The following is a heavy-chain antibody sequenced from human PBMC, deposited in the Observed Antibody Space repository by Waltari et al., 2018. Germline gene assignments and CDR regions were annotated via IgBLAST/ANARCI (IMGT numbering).Heavy chain of an antibody. CDR2: INHSGST. CDR1: GGSFSGYY. Sequence: QVQLQQWGAGLLKPSETLSLTCAVYGGSFSGYYWSWIRQPPGKGLEWIGEINHSGSTNYNPSLKSRVTISVDTSKNQFSLKLSSVTAADTAVYYCARGRSGYYYLLWDWGQGTLVTVSS. J-gene: IGHJ4*02. V-gene: IGHV4-34*01. CDR3: ARGRSGYYYLLWD. D-gene: IGHD3-22*01.